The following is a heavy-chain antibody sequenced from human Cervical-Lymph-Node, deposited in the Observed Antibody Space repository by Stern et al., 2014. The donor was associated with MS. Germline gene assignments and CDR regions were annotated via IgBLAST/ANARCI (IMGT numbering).Heavy chain of an antibody. J-gene: IGHJ4*02. CDR3: AKDRSTTWSFDY. D-gene: IGHD6-13*01. Sequence: DQLVESGGGVVQPGRSLRLSCAASGFTFSSYGMHWVRQAPGKGLEWVAMISSDETTKFYADSVKGRFTISRDTSRNTLYLQMNSLGAEDMAVYYCAKDRSTTWSFDYWGQGTLVTVSS. CDR2: ISSDETTK. CDR1: GFTFSSYG. V-gene: IGHV3-30*18.